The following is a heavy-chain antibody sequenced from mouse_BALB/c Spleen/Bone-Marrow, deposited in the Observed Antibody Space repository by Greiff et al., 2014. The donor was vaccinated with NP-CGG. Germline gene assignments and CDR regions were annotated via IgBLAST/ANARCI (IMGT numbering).Heavy chain of an antibody. CDR1: GFNIKDTY. CDR3: ANYYYGSSVFAY. J-gene: IGHJ3*01. Sequence: VQLQQSGAELVKPGASVKLSCTASGFNIKDTYMHWVKQGPEQGLEWIGRIDPANGNTKYDPKFQGKATITADTSSNTAYLQLSSLTSEDTAVYYCANYYYGSSVFAYWGQGTPVTVSA. CDR2: IDPANGNT. V-gene: IGHV14-3*02. D-gene: IGHD1-1*01.